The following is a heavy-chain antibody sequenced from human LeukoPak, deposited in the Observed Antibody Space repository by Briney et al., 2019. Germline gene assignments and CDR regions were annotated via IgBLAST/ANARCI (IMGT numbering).Heavy chain of an antibody. V-gene: IGHV4-38-2*02. J-gene: IGHJ4*02. Sequence: SETLSLTCAVSGYSISSGYYWGWIRPPPGKGQEWIVIIYHSGSTYYNPSLKSRVTISVDTSKNQFSLKLSSVTAADTAVYYCARDCPPYYYDSSGSRVFDYWGQGTLVTVSS. CDR3: ARDCPPYYYDSSGSRVFDY. CDR1: GYSISSGYY. D-gene: IGHD3-22*01. CDR2: IYHSGST.